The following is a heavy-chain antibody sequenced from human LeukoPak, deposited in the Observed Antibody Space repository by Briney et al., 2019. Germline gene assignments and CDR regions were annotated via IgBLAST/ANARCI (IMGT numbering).Heavy chain of an antibody. V-gene: IGHV3-74*03. CDR1: GFTFSRYW. J-gene: IGHJ5*02. Sequence: PGGSLRLSCAASGFTFSRYWIHWVRQVPGKGLEWVSRINPDGSTTTYADSVEGRLIISRDNAENTAYLQVNSLRAEDTAVYYCARVLSGSWDWFDPWGQGTLVTVSS. D-gene: IGHD3-22*01. CDR2: INPDGSTT. CDR3: ARVLSGSWDWFDP.